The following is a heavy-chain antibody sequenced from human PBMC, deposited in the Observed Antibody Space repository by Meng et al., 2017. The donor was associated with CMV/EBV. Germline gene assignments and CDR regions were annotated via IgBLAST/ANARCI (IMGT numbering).Heavy chain of an antibody. D-gene: IGHD6-19*01. Sequence: GSLRLSCAVYGGSFSGCYWSWSRQPPGTGLEWSGEINHSGSTNYNPSLKSRVTISVDTSKNQFSLKLSSVTAADTAVYYCARGSDGYSSGWYRYWGQGTLVTVSS. V-gene: IGHV4-34*01. CDR3: ARGSDGYSSGWYRY. CDR1: GGSFSGCY. CDR2: INHSGST. J-gene: IGHJ4*02.